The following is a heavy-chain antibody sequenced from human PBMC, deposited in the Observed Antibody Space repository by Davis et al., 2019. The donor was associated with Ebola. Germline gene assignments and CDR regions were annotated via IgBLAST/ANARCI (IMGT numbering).Heavy chain of an antibody. CDR2: TYYSSKWYN. CDR1: GDSVSGSSGA. D-gene: IGHD5-18*01. J-gene: IGHJ6*04. Sequence: HSQTLSLTCAISGDSVSGSSGAWNWIRQSPSRGLEWLGRTYYSSKWYNDYAASVKSQITVNPDTSKNQFSLQLNSVTPEDTALYYCARGWLRAGLDVWGEGTTVTVPS. CDR3: ARGWLRAGLDV. V-gene: IGHV6-1*01.